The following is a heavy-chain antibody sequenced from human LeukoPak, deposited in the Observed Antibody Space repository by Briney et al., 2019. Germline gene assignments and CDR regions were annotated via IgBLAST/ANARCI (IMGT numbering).Heavy chain of an antibody. D-gene: IGHD3-22*01. Sequence: GGSLRLSCAVSGFAFGSEAMSWVRQSPARGLEWVASISPGGGTTYYADYVKGRFTISRDNAKNSLYLQMNSLRAEDTAVYYCARDYYDSSGYPGYWGQGTLVTVSS. V-gene: IGHV3-23*01. J-gene: IGHJ4*02. CDR3: ARDYYDSSGYPGY. CDR1: GFAFGSEA. CDR2: ISPGGGTT.